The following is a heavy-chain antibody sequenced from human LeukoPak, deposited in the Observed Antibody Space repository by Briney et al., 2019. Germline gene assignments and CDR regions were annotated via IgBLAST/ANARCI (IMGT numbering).Heavy chain of an antibody. CDR2: IYYSGST. CDR3: ARDRVVVPATPYTDAFDI. J-gene: IGHJ3*02. Sequence: PSETLFLTCTVSGGSISSYYWSWIRQPPGKGLEWIGYIYYSGSTNYNPSLKSRVTMSVDTSKNQFSLKLSSVTAADTAVYYCARDRVVVPATPYTDAFDIWGQGTMVTVSS. CDR1: GGSISSYY. V-gene: IGHV4-59*12. D-gene: IGHD2-2*01.